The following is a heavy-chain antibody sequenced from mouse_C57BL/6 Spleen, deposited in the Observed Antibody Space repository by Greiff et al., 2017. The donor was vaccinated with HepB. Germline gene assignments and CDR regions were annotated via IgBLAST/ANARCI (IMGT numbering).Heavy chain of an antibody. CDR2: ISSGSSTI. V-gene: IGHV5-17*01. Sequence: EVKLVESGGGLVKPGGSLKLSCAASGFTFSDYGMHWVRQAPEKGLEWVAYISSGSSTIYYADTVKGRFTISRDNAKNTLFLQMTSLRSEDTAMYYCARDYGSSYEGYWYFDVWGTGTTVTVSS. CDR1: GFTFSDYG. CDR3: ARDYGSSYEGYWYFDV. J-gene: IGHJ1*03. D-gene: IGHD1-1*01.